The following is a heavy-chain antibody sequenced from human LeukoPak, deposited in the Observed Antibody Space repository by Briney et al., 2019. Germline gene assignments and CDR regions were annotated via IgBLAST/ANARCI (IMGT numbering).Heavy chain of an antibody. CDR3: ASGIFGELYLVAFDI. Sequence: ASVKVSCKASGGTFSSYAISWVRQAPGQGLEWMGGIIPIFGTANYAQKFQGRVTITADESTSTAYMELSSLRSEDTAVYYCASGIFGELYLVAFDIWGQGTMVTVSS. D-gene: IGHD3-10*01. CDR2: IIPIFGTA. J-gene: IGHJ3*02. V-gene: IGHV1-69*13. CDR1: GGTFSSYA.